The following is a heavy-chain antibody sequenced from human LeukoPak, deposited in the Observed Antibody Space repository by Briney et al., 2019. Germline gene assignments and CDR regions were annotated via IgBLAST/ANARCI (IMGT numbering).Heavy chain of an antibody. CDR1: GFTFSSYA. V-gene: IGHV3-23*01. Sequence: GGSLRLSCAASGFTFSSYAMSWVRQAPGKGLEWVSAISGSGGSTYYADSVKGRFTISRDNSKNTLYLQMNSLRAEDTAVYYCAKDQDPLYYYDSSGYSHWGQGTLVTVSS. J-gene: IGHJ4*02. CDR3: AKDQDPLYYYDSSGYSH. CDR2: ISGSGGST. D-gene: IGHD3-22*01.